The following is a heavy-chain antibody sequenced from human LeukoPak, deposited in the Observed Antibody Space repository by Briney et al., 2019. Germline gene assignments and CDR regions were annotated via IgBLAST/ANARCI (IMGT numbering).Heavy chain of an antibody. Sequence: SETLSLTCTVSGGSISSYYWSWIRQPPGKGLEWIGSIYYSGSTYYNPSLKSRVTFSVDTSKNQFSLKLSSVTAADTAVYYCATMSGGSFDIWGQGTMVTVSS. J-gene: IGHJ3*02. D-gene: IGHD2-15*01. V-gene: IGHV4-59*01. CDR3: ATMSGGSFDI. CDR1: GGSISSYY. CDR2: IYYSGST.